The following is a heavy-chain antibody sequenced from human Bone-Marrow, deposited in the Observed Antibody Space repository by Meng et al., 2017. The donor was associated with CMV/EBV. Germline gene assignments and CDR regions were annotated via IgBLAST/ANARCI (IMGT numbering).Heavy chain of an antibody. J-gene: IGHJ5*02. CDR3: ARDVWFDP. CDR2: IKEDGSTK. V-gene: IGHV3-7*01. Sequence: GESLKISCVASGFTFTRHWMIWVRQPPGKGLEWVANIKEDGSTKFYVDSVKGRFTISRDNAKNSLYLQMNSLRAEDTAVYYCARDVWFDPWGQGTLVTVSS. CDR1: GFTFTRHW.